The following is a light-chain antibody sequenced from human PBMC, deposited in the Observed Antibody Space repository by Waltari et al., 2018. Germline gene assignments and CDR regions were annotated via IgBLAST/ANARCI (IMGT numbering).Light chain of an antibody. Sequence: QSVLTQPPSASGTPGPRVIISCSGSSSNIGSNYVYWYQQLLGTAPKLLTYRNNQRPSGVPDRFSGSKSGTSSSLAISGLRSEDEADYYCATWDDRLSDYVFGTGTKVTAL. CDR2: RNN. CDR1: SSNIGSNY. J-gene: IGLJ1*01. V-gene: IGLV1-47*01. CDR3: ATWDDRLSDYV.